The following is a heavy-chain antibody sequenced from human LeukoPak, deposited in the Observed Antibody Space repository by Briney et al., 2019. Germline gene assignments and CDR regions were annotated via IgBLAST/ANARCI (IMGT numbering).Heavy chain of an antibody. V-gene: IGHV3-33*01. CDR3: ARDQYSSGPAGY. CDR1: GFTFSSYG. Sequence: PGRSLRLSCAASGFTFSSYGMHWVRQAPGKGLEWVAVIWYDGSNKYYADSVKGRFTISRDNSKNTLYLQMNSLRAEDTAVYYCARDQYSSGPAGYWGQGTLVTVSS. CDR2: IWYDGSNK. J-gene: IGHJ4*02. D-gene: IGHD6-19*01.